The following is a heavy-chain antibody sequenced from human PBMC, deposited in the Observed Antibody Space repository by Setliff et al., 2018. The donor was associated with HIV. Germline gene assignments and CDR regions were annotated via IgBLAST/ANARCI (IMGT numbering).Heavy chain of an antibody. J-gene: IGHJ4*02. CDR1: GDSVSSGSYY. CDR3: ARRIYGNNPYFDY. Sequence: PSETLSLTCTVSGDSVSSGSYYWSWIRQPPGKGLEWIGYIYYNGITYYNPSLKSRVTISVDTSQNQFSLKLSSVTAADTAIYYCARRIYGNNPYFDYWSQGTLVTVSS. D-gene: IGHD4-17*01. V-gene: IGHV4-61*01. CDR2: IYYNGIT.